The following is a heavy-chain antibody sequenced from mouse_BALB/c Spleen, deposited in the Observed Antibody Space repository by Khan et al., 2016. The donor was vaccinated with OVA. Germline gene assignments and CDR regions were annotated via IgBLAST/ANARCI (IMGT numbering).Heavy chain of an antibody. D-gene: IGHD2-14*01. Sequence: IQLVQSGPELVKPGASVKMSCKASGYTFTSYVMHWLRQKPGQGLEWIGYIYPSNDDTKYNEKFKGKATLTSDKSSSTAYMELSSLTSEDSAVYYCAKNYRYDVYFDYWGQGTTLTVSS. CDR2: IYPSNDDT. CDR3: AKNYRYDVYFDY. V-gene: IGHV1S136*01. CDR1: GYTFTSYV. J-gene: IGHJ2*01.